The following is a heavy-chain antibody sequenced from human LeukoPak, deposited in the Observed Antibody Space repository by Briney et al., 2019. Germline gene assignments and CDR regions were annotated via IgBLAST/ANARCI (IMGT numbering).Heavy chain of an antibody. CDR3: ASLVGGLIYSPGGGDY. D-gene: IGHD2-15*01. V-gene: IGHV3-21*01. J-gene: IGHJ4*02. CDR2: ISSSSSYI. CDR1: GFTFSSYS. Sequence: GGSLRLSCAASGFTFSSYSMNWVRQAPGKGLEWVSSISSSSSYIYYADSVKGRFTISRDNAKNSLYLQMNSLRAEDTAVYYCASLVGGLIYSPGGGDYWGQGTLVTVSS.